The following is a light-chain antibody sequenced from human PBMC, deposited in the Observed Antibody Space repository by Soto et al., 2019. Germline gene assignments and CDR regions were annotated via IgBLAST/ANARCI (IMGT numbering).Light chain of an antibody. CDR1: SSDVGGYNF. CDR3: CSYAGSYTLWV. V-gene: IGLV2-11*01. J-gene: IGLJ3*02. CDR2: DVS. Sequence: QSALTQPRSVSGSPGQSVTISCTGNSSDVGGYNFVSWYRQHPGKAPKLIIYDVSKRPSGVPDRFSGSKSGNTASLTISGLQAEDEADYHCCSYAGSYTLWVFGGGTKVTVL.